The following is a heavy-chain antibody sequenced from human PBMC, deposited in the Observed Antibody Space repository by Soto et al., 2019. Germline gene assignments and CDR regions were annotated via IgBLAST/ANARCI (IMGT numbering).Heavy chain of an antibody. Sequence: PSETLSLTCTVSGGSISSGGYYWSWIRQHPGKGLEWIGYIYYSGSTCYNPSLKSRVTISVDTSKNQFSLKLSSVTAADTAVYYCAGTDNGSGSYNDAFDIWGQGTMVTVSS. CDR1: GGSISSGGYY. J-gene: IGHJ3*02. CDR2: IYYSGST. CDR3: AGTDNGSGSYNDAFDI. D-gene: IGHD3-10*01. V-gene: IGHV4-31*03.